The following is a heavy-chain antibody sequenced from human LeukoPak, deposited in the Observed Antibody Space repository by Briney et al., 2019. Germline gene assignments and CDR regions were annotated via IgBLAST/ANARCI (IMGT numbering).Heavy chain of an antibody. J-gene: IGHJ5*02. D-gene: IGHD1-1*01. CDR1: GGSISSYY. Sequence: SETLSLTCTVSGGSISSYYWSWIRQPAGKGLEWIGRIYTSGSTNYNPPINSRVTMLVDTSKNQFSLKLSSVTAADTAVYYCARGYGDSNWFDPWGRGTLVTVSS. CDR2: IYTSGST. V-gene: IGHV4-4*07. CDR3: ARGYGDSNWFDP.